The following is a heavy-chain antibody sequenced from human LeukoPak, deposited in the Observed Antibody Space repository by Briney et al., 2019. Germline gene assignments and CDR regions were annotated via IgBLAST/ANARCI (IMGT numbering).Heavy chain of an antibody. CDR1: GGFISSYY. V-gene: IGHV4-4*07. CDR3: ARGRPDYDAFDI. CDR2: IYTSGST. J-gene: IGHJ3*02. Sequence: SETLSLTCTVSGGFISSYYWSWIRQPAGKGLEWIGRIYTSGSTNYNPSLKSRVTMSVDTSKNQFSLKLSSVTAADTAVYYCARGRPDYDAFDIWGQGTMVTVSS. D-gene: IGHD6-6*01.